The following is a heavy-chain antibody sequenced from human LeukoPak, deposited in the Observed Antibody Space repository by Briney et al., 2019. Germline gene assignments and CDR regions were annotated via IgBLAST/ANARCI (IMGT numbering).Heavy chain of an antibody. J-gene: IGHJ4*02. V-gene: IGHV4-4*09. D-gene: IGHD1-26*01. CDR1: GGSISSYY. CDR3: ARQRAGRGAFDY. Sequence: SETLSLTCTVSGGSISSYYWSWIRQPPGKGLEWIGCIYTSGSTNYNPSLKSRVTISVDTSKNQFSLKLSSVTAADTAVYYCARQRAGRGAFDYWGQGTLVTVSS. CDR2: IYTSGST.